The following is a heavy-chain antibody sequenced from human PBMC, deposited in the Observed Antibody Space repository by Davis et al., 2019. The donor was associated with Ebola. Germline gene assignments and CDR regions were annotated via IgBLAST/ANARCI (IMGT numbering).Heavy chain of an antibody. V-gene: IGHV3-7*03. Sequence: GGSLRLSCAASGLIFNNYWMSWIRQAPGKGPEWVAIIKEDGGEKYYVDSVKGRFTISRDNAKNSLCLEMNSLRAEDTAFYYCASGDGRGRSYDMDVWGQGTTVTVSS. CDR2: IKEDGGEK. J-gene: IGHJ6*03. D-gene: IGHD3/OR15-3a*01. CDR3: ASGDGRGRSYDMDV. CDR1: GLIFNNYW.